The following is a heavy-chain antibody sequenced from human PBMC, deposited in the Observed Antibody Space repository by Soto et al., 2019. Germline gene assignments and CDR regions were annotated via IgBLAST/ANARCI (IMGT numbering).Heavy chain of an antibody. V-gene: IGHV3-23*01. CDR3: AKDIRYGDYVRWFDP. J-gene: IGHJ5*02. CDR2: ITSSGGRT. CDR1: GFTFSTYA. Sequence: GGSLRLSCTASGFTFSTYAMTWVRQAPGGGLEGVSGITSSGGRTFYADSVKGRFTISRDNSRSTLYLQMNSLRAEDTAVYYCAKDIRYGDYVRWFDPWGQGTLVTVSS. D-gene: IGHD5-12*01.